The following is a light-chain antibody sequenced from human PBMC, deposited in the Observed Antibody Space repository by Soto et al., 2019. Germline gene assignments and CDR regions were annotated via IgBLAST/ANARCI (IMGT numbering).Light chain of an antibody. Sequence: DIQITQSPSSLAASVGERVTITCRASQNIHSFLNWYQQKPGKAPQVLIYGGSALQSGVPSRFSGSGSGTDFTLTISSLQPEDFASYFCQQSYNIPFTFGPGTKWIS. J-gene: IGKJ3*01. CDR1: QNIHSF. V-gene: IGKV1-39*01. CDR3: QQSYNIPFT. CDR2: GGS.